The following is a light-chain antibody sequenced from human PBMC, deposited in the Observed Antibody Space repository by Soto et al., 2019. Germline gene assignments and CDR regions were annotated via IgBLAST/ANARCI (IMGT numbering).Light chain of an antibody. J-gene: IGKJ2*01. V-gene: IGKV3-20*01. CDR3: HHYGSSPQT. Sequence: ENVLTQSPASLSLSPGERASLSCRATQSISSGLLAWYQQKPGQAPRLLIYNTSSRATGIPDRFSGSGSGTDFTLTIDRLEPADFAVYYCHHYGSSPQTFGQGTKLEIK. CDR2: NTS. CDR1: QSISSGL.